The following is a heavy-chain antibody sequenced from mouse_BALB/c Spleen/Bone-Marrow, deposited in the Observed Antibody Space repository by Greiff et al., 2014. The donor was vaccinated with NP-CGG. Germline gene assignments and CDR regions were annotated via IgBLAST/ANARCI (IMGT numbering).Heavy chain of an antibody. CDR2: IRNKANGYTT. D-gene: IGHD2-1*01. Sequence: EVKLMESGGGLVQPGGFLRLSCATSGFTFTDHYMSWVRQPPGKALEWLGFIRNKANGYTTEYSASVKGRFTISRDNSQSIVYLLMNTLRAEDSATYYCARDYLYYFDYWGQGTTLTVSS. CDR1: GFTFTDHY. V-gene: IGHV7-3*02. CDR3: ARDYLYYFDY. J-gene: IGHJ2*01.